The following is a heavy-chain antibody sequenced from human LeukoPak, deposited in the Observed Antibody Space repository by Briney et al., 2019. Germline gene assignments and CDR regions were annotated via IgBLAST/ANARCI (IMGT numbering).Heavy chain of an antibody. D-gene: IGHD4-11*01. Sequence: GGTLRLSCAASGFTFSSYGMHWVRQAPGKGLEWVAVISYDGSNKHYADSVKGRFTISRDNSKNTLYLQMNSLRAEDTAVYYCAKDSRLQTFDYWGQGTLVTVSS. CDR3: AKDSRLQTFDY. J-gene: IGHJ4*02. V-gene: IGHV3-30*18. CDR2: ISYDGSNK. CDR1: GFTFSSYG.